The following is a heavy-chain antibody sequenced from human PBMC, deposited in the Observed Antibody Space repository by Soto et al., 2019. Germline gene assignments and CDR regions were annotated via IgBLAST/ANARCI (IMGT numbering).Heavy chain of an antibody. D-gene: IGHD2-2*02. CDR2: INYSGST. CDR3: AVGSCSSTSCYTRHFDY. Sequence: SETLSLTCAVYGGSFNNYYWTWIRQPPGKGLEWIGEINYSGSTNYNPSLKSRVAISADTSKNQFSLEVSSVTAADTAVYYCAVGSCSSTSCYTRHFDYWGQGTLVTVSS. CDR1: GGSFNNYY. J-gene: IGHJ4*02. V-gene: IGHV4-34*01.